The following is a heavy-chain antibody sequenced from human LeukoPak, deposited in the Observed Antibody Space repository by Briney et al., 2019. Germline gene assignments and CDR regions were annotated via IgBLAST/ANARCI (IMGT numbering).Heavy chain of an antibody. V-gene: IGHV1-18*01. CDR2: ISAYNGNT. CDR1: GYTFTSYG. Sequence: ASVKLSCKASGYTFTSYGISWVRQAPGQGLEWMGWISAYNGNTNYAQKLQGRVTMTTDTSTSTAYMELRSLRSDDTAVYYCARNKGFYCSSTSCSFYYYYYYMDVWGKGTTVTVSS. D-gene: IGHD2-2*01. J-gene: IGHJ6*03. CDR3: ARNKGFYCSSTSCSFYYYYYYMDV.